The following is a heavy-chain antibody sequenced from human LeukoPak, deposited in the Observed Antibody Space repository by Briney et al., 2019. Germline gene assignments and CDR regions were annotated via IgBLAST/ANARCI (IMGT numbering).Heavy chain of an antibody. J-gene: IGHJ5*02. CDR1: GYSVSSGYY. CDR3: ARGFRGTWIQLPLGGVSWFDP. D-gene: IGHD5-18*01. V-gene: IGHV4-38-2*02. Sequence: KSSETLSLTCSVSGYSVSSGYYWGWIRQPPGKGLEWIGSIYHSGSTYYNPSLKSRVTVSVDTSKNQFSLKLSSVTAADTAVYYCARGFRGTWIQLPLGGVSWFDPWGQGTLVTVSS. CDR2: IYHSGST.